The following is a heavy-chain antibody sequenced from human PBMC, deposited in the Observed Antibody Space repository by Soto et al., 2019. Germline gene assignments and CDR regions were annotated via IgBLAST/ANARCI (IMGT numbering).Heavy chain of an antibody. D-gene: IGHD3-22*01. CDR2: MFYSGST. CDR1: GGSISDISYC. V-gene: IGHV4-39*02. Sequence: SETLSLTCTVSGGSISDISYCWGWIRQPPGKGLQWIGCMFYSGSTYYNPSLNSRVTLSIDMTNNHVSLILNSVTAADTAVYYCARVGPWVPYYYDSSPYTFENWFDPWGQGTLVTVSS. CDR3: ARVGPWVPYYYDSSPYTFENWFDP. J-gene: IGHJ5*02.